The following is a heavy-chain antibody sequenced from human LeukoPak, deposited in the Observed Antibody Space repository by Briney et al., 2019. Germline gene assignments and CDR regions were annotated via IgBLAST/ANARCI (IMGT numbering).Heavy chain of an antibody. V-gene: IGHV3-7*01. CDR3: ARAPGPSIAVAASYYFDY. J-gene: IGHJ4*02. CDR1: GFTFSSYW. D-gene: IGHD6-19*01. CDR2: IKQDGSEK. Sequence: GGSLRLSCAASGFTFSSYWMSWVRQAPGKGLEWVANIKQDGSEKYYVDSVKGRFTISRDNAKNSLYLQMNSLRAEDTAVYYCARAPGPSIAVAASYYFDYWGQGTLVTVSS.